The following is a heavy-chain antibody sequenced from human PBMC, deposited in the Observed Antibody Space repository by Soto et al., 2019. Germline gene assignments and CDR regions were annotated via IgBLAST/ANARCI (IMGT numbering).Heavy chain of an antibody. J-gene: IGHJ5*02. CDR3: ERSLITMVPEAA. V-gene: IGHV4-39*01. Sequence: QLQLQESGPGLVKPSETLSLTCTVSGGSISSSSYYWGWIRQPPGKGLEWIGSIYYSGSTYYNPALKSRVTISIDTSKNQFSLKLSSVTAADTAVYYCERSLITMVPEAAWGQGTLVTVSS. CDR2: IYYSGST. CDR1: GGSISSSSYY. D-gene: IGHD3-10*01.